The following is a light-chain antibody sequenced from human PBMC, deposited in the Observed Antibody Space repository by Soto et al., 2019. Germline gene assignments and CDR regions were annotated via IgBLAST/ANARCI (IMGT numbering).Light chain of an antibody. J-gene: IGKJ1*01. CDR1: QSISSY. V-gene: IGKV1-39*01. CDR2: AAS. Sequence: DIQITQSPSSLSASVGDRVTITCRASQSISSYLNWYQQKPGKAPKLLIYAASSLQSGVPSRFSGGGSGTDFTLTISSLQPEDFATYYCQQGYSTPRTFGQGTKVDIK. CDR3: QQGYSTPRT.